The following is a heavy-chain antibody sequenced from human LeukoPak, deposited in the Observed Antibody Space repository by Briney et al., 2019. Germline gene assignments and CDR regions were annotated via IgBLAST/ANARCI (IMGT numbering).Heavy chain of an antibody. CDR2: ISSSGSTI. V-gene: IGHV3-48*03. Sequence: PGRSLRLSCAASGFTFSSYEMNWVRQAPGKGLEWVSYISSSGSTIYYADSVKGRFTISRDNAKNSLYLQMNSLRAEDTAVYYCARGRRASPGYCSGGSCYEFDYYFDYWGQGTLVTVSS. D-gene: IGHD2-15*01. J-gene: IGHJ4*02. CDR3: ARGRRASPGYCSGGSCYEFDYYFDY. CDR1: GFTFSSYE.